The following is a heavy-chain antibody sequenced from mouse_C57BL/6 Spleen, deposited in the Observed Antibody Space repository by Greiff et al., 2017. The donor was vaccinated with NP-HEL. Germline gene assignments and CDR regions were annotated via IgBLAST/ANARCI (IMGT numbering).Heavy chain of an antibody. CDR3: AREGNYLFDY. CDR2: ISYDRSN. Sequence: EVKLVESGPGLVKPSQSLSLTCSVTGYSITSGYYWNWIRQFPGNKLEWMGYISYDRSNNYNPSLKNRISITRDTSKNQFFLKLNSVTTEDTATYYCAREGNYLFDYWGQGTTLTVSS. CDR1: GYSITSGYY. D-gene: IGHD1-1*01. J-gene: IGHJ2*01. V-gene: IGHV3-6*01.